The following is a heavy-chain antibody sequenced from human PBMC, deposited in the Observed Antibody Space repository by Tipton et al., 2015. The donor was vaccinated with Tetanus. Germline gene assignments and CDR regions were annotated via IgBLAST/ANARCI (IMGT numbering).Heavy chain of an antibody. Sequence: LRLSCSLSGGSLSSGTVYWDWIRQRPGEGLEWIGNIYYNGNTLQNPSLEGRVTLSVDKSKNQFSLKLRSVTAADTGIYYCARSADNWFDPWGQGILVTVSS. V-gene: IGHV4-39*01. CDR3: ARSADNWFDP. J-gene: IGHJ5*02. CDR2: IYYNGNT. CDR1: GGSLSSGTVY.